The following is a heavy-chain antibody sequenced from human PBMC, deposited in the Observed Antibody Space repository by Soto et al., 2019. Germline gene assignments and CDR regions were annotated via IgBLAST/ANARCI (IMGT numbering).Heavy chain of an antibody. CDR3: ANDGENSSGYYSDDY. J-gene: IGHJ4*02. CDR2: ISGSGGST. V-gene: IGHV3-23*01. Sequence: EVQLLESGGGLVQPGGSLRLSCAASGFTFSSYAMSWVRQAPGKGLEWVSAISGSGGSTYYADSVKGRFTISRDNSKTTLYLQMNSLRAEDTAVYYCANDGENSSGYYSDDYWGQGTLVTVSS. D-gene: IGHD3-22*01. CDR1: GFTFSSYA.